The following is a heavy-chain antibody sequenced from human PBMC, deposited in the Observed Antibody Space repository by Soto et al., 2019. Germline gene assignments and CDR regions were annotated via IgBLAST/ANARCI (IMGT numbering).Heavy chain of an antibody. D-gene: IGHD1-1*01. V-gene: IGHV1-46*01. CDR1: GYTLTSYY. Sequence: GASVKVSCKASGYTLTSYYMHWVRQAPGQGPEWMGTINPSAGSTSYAQKFQGRVTVTRDTSTSIVYMELSSLRFEDTAVYYCARGWVPGDYWGQGTLVTVS. J-gene: IGHJ4*02. CDR3: ARGWVPGDY. CDR2: INPSAGST.